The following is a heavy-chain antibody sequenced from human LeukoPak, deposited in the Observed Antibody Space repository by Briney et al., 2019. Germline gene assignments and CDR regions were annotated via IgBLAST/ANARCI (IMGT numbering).Heavy chain of an antibody. D-gene: IGHD6-19*01. CDR1: GGSISSSSYY. CDR2: IYYSGST. Sequence: PSETRSLTCTVSGGSISSSSYYWGWIRQPPGTGLEWIGSIYYSGSTYYDPSLKSRVTISVDTSKNQFSLKLRSVTAADTNVYYCARGGQSYSSGWYYYYYMDVWGKGTTVTVSS. CDR3: ARGGQSYSSGWYYYYYMDV. V-gene: IGHV4-39*01. J-gene: IGHJ6*03.